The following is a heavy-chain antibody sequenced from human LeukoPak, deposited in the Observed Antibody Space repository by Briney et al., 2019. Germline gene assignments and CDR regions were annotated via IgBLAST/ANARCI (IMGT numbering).Heavy chain of an antibody. CDR3: AKDRYSSSWTHFDY. CDR2: ISGSGGST. Sequence: GGSVRLSCAASGFTFNSYAMSWVRQAPGKGLEWVSAISGSGGSTYYADSVKGRFTISRDNSKNTLYLQMNSLRAEDTAVYYCAKDRYSSSWTHFDYWGQGTLVTVSS. CDR1: GFTFNSYA. D-gene: IGHD6-6*01. V-gene: IGHV3-23*01. J-gene: IGHJ4*02.